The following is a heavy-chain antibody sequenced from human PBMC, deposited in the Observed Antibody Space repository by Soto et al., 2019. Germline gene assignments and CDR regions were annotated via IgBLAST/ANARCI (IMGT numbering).Heavy chain of an antibody. J-gene: IGHJ5*01. CDR2: IYPGGTS. D-gene: IGHD2-21*01. CDR1: VASISNYY. CDR3: ARGPYCGDACYFAS. V-gene: IGHV4-4*07. Sequence: PSETLSLTRSVFVASISNYYWSWVRQSAGKGLEWIGRIYPGGTSNYNPSLKSRVTMSVDTSENQFSLNLSSVTAADTAVYYCARGPYCGDACYFASWGQGTLVTVSS.